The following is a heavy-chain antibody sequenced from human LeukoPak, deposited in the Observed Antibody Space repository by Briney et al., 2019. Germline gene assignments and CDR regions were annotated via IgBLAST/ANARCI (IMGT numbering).Heavy chain of an antibody. D-gene: IGHD5-12*01. V-gene: IGHV3-9*01. CDR3: SIGSTGSGYYSYFDC. J-gene: IGHJ4*02. Sequence: GRSLRLSCAASGFTFDDYAMHWVRQAPGKGLEWVSGISWNSGSIGYADSVKGRFTISRDNAKDTLYLQMNSLRAEDTALYYFSIGSTGSGYYSYFDCWGEGTLVSDCS. CDR1: GFTFDDYA. CDR2: ISWNSGSI.